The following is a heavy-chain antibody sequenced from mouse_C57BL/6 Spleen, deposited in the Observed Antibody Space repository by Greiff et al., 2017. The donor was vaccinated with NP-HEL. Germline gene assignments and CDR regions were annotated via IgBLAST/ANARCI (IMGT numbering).Heavy chain of an antibody. Sequence: EVKLVESGGGLVQPGGSLSLSCAASGFTFTDYYMSWVRQPPGKALEWLGFIRNKANGYTTEYSASVKGRFTISRDNSQSILYLQMNALRAEDSATYYCARGDDYSYAMDYWGQGTSVTVSS. CDR2: IRNKANGYTT. D-gene: IGHD2-4*01. CDR1: GFTFTDYY. CDR3: ARGDDYSYAMDY. V-gene: IGHV7-3*01. J-gene: IGHJ4*01.